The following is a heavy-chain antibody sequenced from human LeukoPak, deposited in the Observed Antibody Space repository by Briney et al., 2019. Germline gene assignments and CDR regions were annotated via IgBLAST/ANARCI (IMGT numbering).Heavy chain of an antibody. D-gene: IGHD2-21*02. CDR1: GFSFSDRW. CDR3: ARDLGSGDHGLLV. V-gene: IGHV3-48*01. J-gene: IGHJ4*02. CDR2: ISRTGTTI. Sequence: GGSLRLSCSASGFSFSDRWMNWVRQAPGKGLEWISYISRTGTTIYYADSVKGRFTISRDNAKNSLYLQMNSLRSEDTCLYFCARDLGSGDHGLLVWGQGTLLTVSS.